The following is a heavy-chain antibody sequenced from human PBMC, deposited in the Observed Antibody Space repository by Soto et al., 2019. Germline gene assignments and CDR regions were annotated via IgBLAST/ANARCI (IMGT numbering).Heavy chain of an antibody. J-gene: IGHJ4*02. CDR3: ARDKITGLFDY. D-gene: IGHD2-8*02. Sequence: QVQLQQWGAGLLKPSETLFLTCAVYGGSFSGYYWTWIRQPPGTGLEWIGEINHSGSTNYNPSLKSRVTISVDTSKNQFSLKLTSETAADTAVYYCARDKITGLFDYWGQGTLVTVSS. CDR1: GGSFSGYY. V-gene: IGHV4-34*01. CDR2: INHSGST.